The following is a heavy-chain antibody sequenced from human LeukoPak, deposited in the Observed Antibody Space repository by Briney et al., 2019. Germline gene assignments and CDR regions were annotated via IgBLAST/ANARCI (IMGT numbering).Heavy chain of an antibody. D-gene: IGHD4-17*01. CDR2: MNPNSGNT. CDR3: AAEAPTVTRSYYYYGMDV. CDR1: GYTFTSYD. J-gene: IGHJ6*02. V-gene: IGHV1-8*03. Sequence: ASVKVSCKASGYTFTSYDINWVRQATGQGLEWMGWMNPNSGNTGYAQKFQGRVTITRNTSISTAYMELSSLRSEDTAVYYCAAEAPTVTRSYYYYGMDVWGQGTTATVSS.